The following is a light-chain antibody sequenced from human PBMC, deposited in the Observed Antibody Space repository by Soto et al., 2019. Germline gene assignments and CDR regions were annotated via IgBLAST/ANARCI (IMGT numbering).Light chain of an antibody. J-gene: IGKJ1*01. CDR1: QSSRTY. Sequence: IVLTQSPATLSLSPGERATLSCSASQSSRTYLAWYQQKPGQAPRLLMYDASTRATDIPARFSGSGSGTDFTLTINSLAPEDFAVYYCQQRSSWWTFGQGTKVEIK. CDR3: QQRSSWWT. CDR2: DAS. V-gene: IGKV3-11*01.